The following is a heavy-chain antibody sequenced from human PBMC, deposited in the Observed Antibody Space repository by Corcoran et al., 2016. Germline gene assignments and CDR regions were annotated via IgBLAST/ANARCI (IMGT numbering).Heavy chain of an antibody. CDR2: IYHSGVP. Sequence: QVQLQESGPGLVKPSETLSLTCTVSGGSLSNYYWSWIRQPPGRGLEWIGYIYHSGVPIYNASLRSRVTLSVDTSKNQFSLKLSSVTAADTAVYYCARESAGLRSWYSVDYWGQGTLVTVSS. D-gene: IGHD6-13*01. CDR1: GGSLSNYY. J-gene: IGHJ4*02. V-gene: IGHV4-59*01. CDR3: ARESAGLRSWYSVDY.